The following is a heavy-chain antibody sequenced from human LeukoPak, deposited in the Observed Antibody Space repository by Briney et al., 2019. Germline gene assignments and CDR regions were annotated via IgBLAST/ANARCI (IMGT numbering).Heavy chain of an antibody. CDR1: TSR. D-gene: IGHD3-22*01. CDR3: ARDLWNFYDDSGYNRDFDS. CDR2: IGTYGGDT. V-gene: IGHV1-18*01. Sequence: GASVKVSCKATSRISWVRQAPGQGLEWMGWIGTYGGDTYYAQKFQGRITETTDTSTSTVYMELRHLRSDDTAVYYCARDLWNFYDDSGYNRDFDSWGQGTLVTVSS. J-gene: IGHJ5*01.